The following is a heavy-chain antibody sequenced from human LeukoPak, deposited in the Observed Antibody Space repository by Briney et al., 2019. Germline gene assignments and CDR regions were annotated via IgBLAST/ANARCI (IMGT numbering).Heavy chain of an antibody. D-gene: IGHD3-10*01. CDR2: ISYDGSNK. CDR1: GFTFSSYG. CDR3: AKDVRVGEYYGSGSYFDY. Sequence: GRSMRLSCAASGFTFSSYGMHWVRQAPGKGLEWVAVISYDGSNKYYADSVKGRFTISRDNSKNTLYLQMNSLRGDDTAIYYCAKDVRVGEYYGSGSYFDYWGQGTLVTVSS. J-gene: IGHJ4*02. V-gene: IGHV3-30*18.